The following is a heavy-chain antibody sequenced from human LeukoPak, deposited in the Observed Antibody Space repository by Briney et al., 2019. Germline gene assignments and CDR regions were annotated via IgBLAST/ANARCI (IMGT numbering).Heavy chain of an antibody. Sequence: GGSLRLSCAASGFTFSSYAMSWVRPAPGKGLEWVSAISGSGGSTYYADSVKGRFTISRDNSKNTLYLQMNSLRAEDTAVYYCAKDPPLFLGNPVGPIDYWGQGTLVTVSS. J-gene: IGHJ4*02. CDR1: GFTFSSYA. CDR2: ISGSGGST. D-gene: IGHD7-27*01. CDR3: AKDPPLFLGNPVGPIDY. V-gene: IGHV3-23*01.